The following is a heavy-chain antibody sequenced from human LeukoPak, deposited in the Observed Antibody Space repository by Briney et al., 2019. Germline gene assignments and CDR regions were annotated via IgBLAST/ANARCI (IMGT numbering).Heavy chain of an antibody. Sequence: SETLSLTCTVSGGSISSGGYNWSWIRQHPGKGLEWIGYIYYSGSTYYNPSLKSRVTISVDTSKNQFSLKLSSMTAADTAVYYCARGLHDYYDSSGYYSSGDHWFDPWGQGTLVTVSP. J-gene: IGHJ5*02. V-gene: IGHV4-31*03. D-gene: IGHD3-22*01. CDR1: GGSISSGGYN. CDR2: IYYSGST. CDR3: ARGLHDYYDSSGYYSSGDHWFDP.